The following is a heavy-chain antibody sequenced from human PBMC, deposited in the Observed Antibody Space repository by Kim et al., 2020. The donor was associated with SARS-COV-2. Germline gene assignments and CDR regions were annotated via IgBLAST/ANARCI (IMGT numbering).Heavy chain of an antibody. J-gene: IGHJ3*02. Sequence: SLKSRVTLSVATSKNQFSLKLSSVTAADTAVYYCARATFYDFWSGNAFDIWGQGTMVTVSS. V-gene: IGHV4-31*02. CDR3: ARATFYDFWSGNAFDI. D-gene: IGHD3-3*01.